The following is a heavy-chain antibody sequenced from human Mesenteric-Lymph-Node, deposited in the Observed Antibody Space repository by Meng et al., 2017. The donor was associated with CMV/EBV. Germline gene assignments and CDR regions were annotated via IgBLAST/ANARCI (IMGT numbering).Heavy chain of an antibody. V-gene: IGHV1-18*04. CDR3: ARDQRFGELLYGTFDY. CDR2: ISAYNGNT. J-gene: IGHJ4*02. D-gene: IGHD3-10*01. CDR1: YTFASYG. Sequence: YTFASYGISWVRQAPGQGLEWMGWISAYNGNTNYAQKLQGRVTMTTDTSTSTAYMELRSLRSDDTAVYYCARDQRFGELLYGTFDYWGQGTLVTVSS.